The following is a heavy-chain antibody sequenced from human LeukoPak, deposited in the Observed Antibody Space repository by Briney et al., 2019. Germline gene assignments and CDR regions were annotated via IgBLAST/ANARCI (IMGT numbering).Heavy chain of an antibody. CDR3: ARVDSERLLIDY. CDR1: GGSISSSSYY. V-gene: IGHV4-39*07. Sequence: PSETLSLTCTVSGGSISSSSYYWGWIRQPPGKGLEWIGSIYYSGSTYYNPSLKSRVTISVDTSKNQFSLKLSPVTAADTAVYYCARVDSERLLIDYWGQGTLVTVSS. CDR2: IYYSGST. J-gene: IGHJ4*02. D-gene: IGHD2-8*01.